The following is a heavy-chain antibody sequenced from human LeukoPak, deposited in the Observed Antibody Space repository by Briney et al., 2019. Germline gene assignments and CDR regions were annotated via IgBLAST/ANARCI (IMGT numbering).Heavy chain of an antibody. J-gene: IGHJ4*02. CDR1: GFTFSSSG. V-gene: IGHV3-30*02. D-gene: IGHD3-22*01. Sequence: GRSLRLSCAASGFTFSSSGMHWVRQAPGKGLEWVAFIRSDGNNKQYVDSVKGRFTISRDDSKNTLYLQMNSLRAEDTAVYYCAKTLRETGGYYAADYWGQGTLVTVST. CDR2: IRSDGNNK. CDR3: AKTLRETGGYYAADY.